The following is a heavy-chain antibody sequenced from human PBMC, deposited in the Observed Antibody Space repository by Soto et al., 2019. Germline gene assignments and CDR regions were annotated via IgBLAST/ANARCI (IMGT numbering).Heavy chain of an antibody. J-gene: IGHJ5*02. CDR1: GFTFINYA. Sequence: EVQLLESGGGLVQPGGSLRLSCAASGFTFINYALTWVRRAPGRGLEWVSAISGSGATYYTESVKGRFTISRDNPENTLYLQMDSLRAEDTAIYYCARALDFWRGAITSARFDPWGQGTLVTVSS. CDR3: ARALDFWRGAITSARFDP. D-gene: IGHD3-3*01. V-gene: IGHV3-23*01. CDR2: ISGSGAT.